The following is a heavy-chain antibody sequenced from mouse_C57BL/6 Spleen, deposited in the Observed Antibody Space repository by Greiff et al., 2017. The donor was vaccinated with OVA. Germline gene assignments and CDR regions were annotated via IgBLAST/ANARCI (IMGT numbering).Heavy chain of an antibody. V-gene: IGHV2-2*01. CDR3: ARKDYYGNYVFAY. J-gene: IGHJ3*01. CDR1: GFSLTSYG. D-gene: IGHD2-1*01. Sequence: QVQLKESGPGLVQPSQSLSITCTVSGFSLTSYGVHWVRQSPGKGLEWLGVIWSGGSTDYNAAFISRLSISKDNSKSQVFFKMNSLQADDTAIYYCARKDYYGNYVFAYWGQGTLVTVSA. CDR2: IWSGGST.